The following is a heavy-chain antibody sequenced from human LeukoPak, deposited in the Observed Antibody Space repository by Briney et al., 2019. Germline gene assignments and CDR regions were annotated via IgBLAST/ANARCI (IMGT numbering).Heavy chain of an antibody. CDR1: GYTFTSYG. J-gene: IGHJ4*02. V-gene: IGHV1-18*01. CDR2: ISAYNGNT. CDR3: ARVYVYCSSTSCYKIIDY. D-gene: IGHD2-2*02. Sequence: ASVKVSCKASGYTFTSYGISWVRQAPGQGLEWMGWISAYNGNTNYAQKLQGRVTMTTDTSTSTAYMELRSLRSDDTAVYYCARVYVYCSSTSCYKIIDYWGQGTLVTVSS.